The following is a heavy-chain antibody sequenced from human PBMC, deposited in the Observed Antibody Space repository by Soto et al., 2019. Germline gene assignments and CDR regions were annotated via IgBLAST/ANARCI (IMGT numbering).Heavy chain of an antibody. V-gene: IGHV4-34*01. D-gene: IGHD2-21*02. CDR2: INHSGST. CDR3: ARGLGPYCGGDCYSRYFDL. CDR1: GGSFSGYY. J-gene: IGHJ2*01. Sequence: QVQLQQWGAGLLKPSETLSLTCAVYGGSFSGYYWSWIRQPPGKGLEWIGEINHSGSTNYNPSLKSRVTISVDTSKNQFSLKLSSVTAADTAVYYCARGLGPYCGGDCYSRYFDLWGRGTLVTVSS.